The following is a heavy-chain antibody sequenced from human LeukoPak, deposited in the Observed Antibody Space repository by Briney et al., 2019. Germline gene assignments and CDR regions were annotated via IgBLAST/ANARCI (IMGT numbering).Heavy chain of an antibody. Sequence: PGGSLRVSCAASGFTFSSYAVSWVRQAPGKGMEGVSVISGSGGSTYYADSVKGRFTISRDNSKNTLYLQMNSLRPEDTAVYYCAKDSRRVGANWFDPWGQGTLVTVSS. CDR2: ISGSGGST. CDR3: AKDSRRVGANWFDP. J-gene: IGHJ5*02. D-gene: IGHD1-26*01. V-gene: IGHV3-23*01. CDR1: GFTFSSYA.